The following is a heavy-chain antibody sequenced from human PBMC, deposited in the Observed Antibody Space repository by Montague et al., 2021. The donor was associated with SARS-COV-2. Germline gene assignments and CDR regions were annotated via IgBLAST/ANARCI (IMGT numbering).Heavy chain of an antibody. Sequence: SETLSLTCTVSGGSISTSNWSWVWHPPAKGMEWIGNINNTGSTNYNSSLKSRRTISVDTSENQFSLNVTSVTPADTAVYYCARVGCELRVGDYYFDDWGQGTMVTVSS. D-gene: IGHD1-26*01. J-gene: IGHJ4*02. CDR3: ARVGCELRVGDYYFDD. CDR2: INNTGST. V-gene: IGHV4-59*01. CDR1: GGSISTSN.